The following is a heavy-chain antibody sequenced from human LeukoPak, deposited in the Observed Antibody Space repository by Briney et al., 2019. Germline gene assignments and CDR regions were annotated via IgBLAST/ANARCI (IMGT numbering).Heavy chain of an antibody. CDR2: ISGGGGIT. J-gene: IGHJ3*02. V-gene: IGHV3-23*01. CDR1: GFTFSNYA. CDR3: AKGYFHDSSGYLVHDSFDI. Sequence: GGSLRLSCAAPGFTFSNYAMTWVRQAPGKGLEWVSTISGGGGITYYADSVKGRFTISRDNSKNTLFLQMNSLGAEDTAVYFCAKGYFHDSSGYLVHDSFDIWGQGTMVTVSS. D-gene: IGHD3-22*01.